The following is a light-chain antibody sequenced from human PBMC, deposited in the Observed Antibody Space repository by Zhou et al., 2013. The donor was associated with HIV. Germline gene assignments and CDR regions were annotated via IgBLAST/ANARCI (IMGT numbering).Light chain of an antibody. CDR1: HDISSY. Sequence: AVRLTQSPTSVSASTGDRVTITCRASHDISSYLAWYQQKPGSAPRVLIHSASTLRAGVPSRFSGSGSGTEFTLTISSLQPEDFATYYCQQLNSYLLTFGGGTKVEIK. J-gene: IGKJ4*01. CDR2: SAS. V-gene: IGKV1-8*01. CDR3: QQLNSYLLT.